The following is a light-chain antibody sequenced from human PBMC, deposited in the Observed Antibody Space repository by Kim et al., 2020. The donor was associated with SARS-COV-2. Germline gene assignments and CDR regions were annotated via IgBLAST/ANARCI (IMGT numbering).Light chain of an antibody. Sequence: QSVLTQPPSVSAAPGQKVTISCSGSSSNIGNSYVFWYQQLPGTAPKLLIYDNNKRPSGIPDRFSGSTSGTSATLGITGLQTGDEADYYCGTWDTSLSAGVFGGGTKLTVL. CDR1: SSNIGNSY. CDR3: GTWDTSLSAGV. J-gene: IGLJ3*02. V-gene: IGLV1-51*01. CDR2: DNN.